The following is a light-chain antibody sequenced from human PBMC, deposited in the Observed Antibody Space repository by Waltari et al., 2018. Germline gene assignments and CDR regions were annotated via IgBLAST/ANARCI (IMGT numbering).Light chain of an antibody. V-gene: IGLV2-23*02. CDR1: SSDVGDYNL. Sequence: GQSITISCTGTSSDVGDYNLVSWYQQHAGQVPKLIIYEVNKRPSGFSTRFSGSRSGNTASLTISGLQAEDEATYFCCSYAGTTSWLFGGGTKVTVL. J-gene: IGLJ3*02. CDR3: CSYAGTTSWL. CDR2: EVN.